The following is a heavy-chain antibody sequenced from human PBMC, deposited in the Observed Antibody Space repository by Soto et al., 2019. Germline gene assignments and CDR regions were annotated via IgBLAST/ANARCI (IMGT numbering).Heavy chain of an antibody. CDR1: AGSISSLSFY. Sequence: QLQLQESGPGLLKASETLSLTCSVSAGSISSLSFYWGWIRQPPGKLLEWVATFFYTGATYYNPSLNGRVTISVDASKNQLSLHLKSVTAADTAVYYFARPEVADVDYWGQGTLDTVSS. CDR3: ARPEVADVDY. V-gene: IGHV4-39*01. J-gene: IGHJ4*02. D-gene: IGHD6-19*01. CDR2: FFYTGAT.